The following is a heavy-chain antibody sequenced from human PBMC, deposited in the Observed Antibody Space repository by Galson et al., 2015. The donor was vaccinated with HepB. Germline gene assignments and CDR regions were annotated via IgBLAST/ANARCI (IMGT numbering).Heavy chain of an antibody. CDR2: INGDGSDT. D-gene: IGHD6-13*01. V-gene: IGHV3-74*01. Sequence: SLRLSCAASGFTFSSYWMHWVRQVPGKGLVWVSRINGDGSDTSYADSVKDRFTISRDNSKNTLYLQMNSLRAEDTAVYYCARDDSSSWYYGMDVWGQGTTVTVSS. J-gene: IGHJ6*02. CDR1: GFTFSSYW. CDR3: ARDDSSSWYYGMDV.